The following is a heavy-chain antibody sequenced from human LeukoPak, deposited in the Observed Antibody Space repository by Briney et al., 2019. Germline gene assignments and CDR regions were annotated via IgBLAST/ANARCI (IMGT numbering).Heavy chain of an antibody. Sequence: SQTLSLTCAISGDSVSSNSVAWNWIRPSPSRGLEWLMWTYYRSKCYCDYGVSVKSRITISQDTSKNQFSLQLSCVAPEATAVYYCAREVDLVAFTAVNFDFWGQGTLVTVSS. CDR3: AREVDLVAFTAVNFDF. J-gene: IGHJ4*02. V-gene: IGHV6-1*01. CDR1: GDSVSSNSVA. D-gene: IGHD2-21*02. CDR2: TYYRSKCYC.